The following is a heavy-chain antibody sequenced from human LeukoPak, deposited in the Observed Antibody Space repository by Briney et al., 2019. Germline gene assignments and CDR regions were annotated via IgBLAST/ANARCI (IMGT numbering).Heavy chain of an antibody. CDR3: AKDLTYGDCAGGDAFDI. CDR2: ISGSGGST. J-gene: IGHJ3*02. CDR1: GFTFSSYG. V-gene: IGHV3-23*01. Sequence: QTGGSLRLSCAASGFTFSSYGMSWVRQAPGKGLEWVSAISGSGGSTYYADSVKGRFTISRDYSKNTLYLQMNSLRAEDTAVYYCAKDLTYGDCAGGDAFDIWGQGTMVTVSS. D-gene: IGHD4-17*01.